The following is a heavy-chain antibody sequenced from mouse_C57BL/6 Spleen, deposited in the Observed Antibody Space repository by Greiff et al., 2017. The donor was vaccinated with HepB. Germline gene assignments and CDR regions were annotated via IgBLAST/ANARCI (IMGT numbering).Heavy chain of an antibody. V-gene: IGHV1-76*01. Sequence: VQLQQSGAELVRPGASVKLSCKASGYTFTDYYINWVKQRPGQGLEWIARIYPGSGNTYYNEKFKGKATLTAEKSSSTAYMQLSSLTSEDSAVYFCARGYGSRYYFDYWGQGTTLTVSS. D-gene: IGHD1-1*01. CDR1: GYTFTDYY. CDR2: IYPGSGNT. CDR3: ARGYGSRYYFDY. J-gene: IGHJ2*01.